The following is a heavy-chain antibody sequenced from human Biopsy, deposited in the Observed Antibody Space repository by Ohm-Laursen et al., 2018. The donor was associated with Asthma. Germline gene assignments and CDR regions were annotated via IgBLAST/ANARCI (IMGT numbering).Heavy chain of an antibody. CDR2: ISWSSSYT. Sequence: SLRLSCAASGFSLSDYYMSWIRQAPGKGLEWVSYISWSSSYTNYADSVKGRFTISRDNSRDTLYLQMRSLRADDTAVYYCVKDTVEDRGGYYTFDVWGQGTKVTVSS. D-gene: IGHD3-22*01. CDR1: GFSLSDYY. V-gene: IGHV3-11*05. J-gene: IGHJ3*01. CDR3: VKDTVEDRGGYYTFDV.